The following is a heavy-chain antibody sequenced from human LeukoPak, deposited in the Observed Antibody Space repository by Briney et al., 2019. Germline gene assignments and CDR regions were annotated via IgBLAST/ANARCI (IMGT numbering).Heavy chain of an antibody. V-gene: IGHV4-59*01. D-gene: IGHD3-22*01. J-gene: IGHJ3*02. CDR3: ARGGLENGYHSNDGFDI. CDR1: GGSISGYY. CDR2: IYYSGIT. Sequence: SETLSLTCTVSGGSISGYYWSWIRQPPGKGLEWIGYIYYSGITKYNPSLKSRVTMSVDTSRNQFSLKLSSVTAADTAVYYCARGGLENGYHSNDGFDIWGQGTMVTVSS.